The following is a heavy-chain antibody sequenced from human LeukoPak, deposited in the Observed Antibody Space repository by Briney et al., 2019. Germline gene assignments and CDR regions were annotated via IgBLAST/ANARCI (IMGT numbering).Heavy chain of an antibody. CDR1: GFTFSSYS. CDR3: AKTPKTSTGYRIPSYYFDY. Sequence: GGSLRLSCAASGFTFSSYSMNWVRQAPGKGLDWVSSISSSSSYIYYADSVKGRFTISRDNSKNTLYLQMNSLRAEDTAVYYCAKTPKTSTGYRIPSYYFDYWGQGTLVTVSS. V-gene: IGHV3-21*04. D-gene: IGHD3-9*01. CDR2: ISSSSSYI. J-gene: IGHJ4*02.